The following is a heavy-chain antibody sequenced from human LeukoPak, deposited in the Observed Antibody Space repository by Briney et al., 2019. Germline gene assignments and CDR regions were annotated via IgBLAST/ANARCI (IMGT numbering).Heavy chain of an antibody. CDR2: IKEDGSEK. Sequence: GGSLRLSCAAPGFTFSNYWMIWVRQAQGKGLEWVGNIKEDGSEKRYADSVRGRFTISRDNAQTSIYLQVNSLRAEDTAVYYCARASKPWLQLTWGQGTLVTVSS. V-gene: IGHV3-7*05. D-gene: IGHD5-24*01. CDR3: ARASKPWLQLT. CDR1: GFTFSNYW. J-gene: IGHJ5*02.